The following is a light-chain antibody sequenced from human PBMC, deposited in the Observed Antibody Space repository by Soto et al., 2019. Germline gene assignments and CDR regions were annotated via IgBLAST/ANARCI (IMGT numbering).Light chain of an antibody. Sequence: QSVLTQPPSVSGAPGQRVTISCTGSSSNIGAGYDVHWYQQLPGTAPKLLIYGNSNRPSGVPDRFSGSKSGTSASLAITGLQAEDEADYYCSSYAGSNNFVLFGGGTQLTVL. V-gene: IGLV1-40*01. J-gene: IGLJ2*01. CDR3: SSYAGSNNFVL. CDR2: GNS. CDR1: SSNIGAGYD.